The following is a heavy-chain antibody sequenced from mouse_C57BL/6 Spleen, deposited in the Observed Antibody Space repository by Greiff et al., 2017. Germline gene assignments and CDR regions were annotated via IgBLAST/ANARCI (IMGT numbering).Heavy chain of an antibody. D-gene: IGHD2-4*01. V-gene: IGHV5-17*01. CDR1: GFTFSDYG. CDR3: ARDYDRGDYYAMDY. J-gene: IGHJ4*01. Sequence: EVKLVESGGGLVKPGGSLKLSCAASGFTFSDYGMHWVRQAPEKGLEWVAYISSGSSTIYYADTVKGRFTISRDNAKNTLFLQMTSLRSEDTAMYYCARDYDRGDYYAMDYWGQGTSVTVSS. CDR2: ISSGSSTI.